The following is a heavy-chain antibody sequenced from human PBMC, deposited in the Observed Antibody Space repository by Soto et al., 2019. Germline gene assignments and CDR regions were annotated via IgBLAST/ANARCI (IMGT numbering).Heavy chain of an antibody. CDR3: ARGRTCTGPTCYGGGAY. D-gene: IGHD2-8*02. V-gene: IGHV3-21*06. CDR1: GFAFTSYS. J-gene: IGHJ4*02. Sequence: EVQLVESGGGLVKPGGSLRLSCAASGFAFTSYSMNWIRQAPGKGLEWVSSISSDYNYIYYADSVKGRFTTSRDNAKDSVWLQMNSLKTEDTAVYYCARGRTCTGPTCYGGGAYWGQGTLVAVSS. CDR2: ISSDYNYI.